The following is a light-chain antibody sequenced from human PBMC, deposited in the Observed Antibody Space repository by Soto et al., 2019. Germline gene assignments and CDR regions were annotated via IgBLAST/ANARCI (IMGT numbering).Light chain of an antibody. CDR2: GAS. Sequence: EIVLTQSAGSLCLSPGERATLXCRASQTVLNNYLTWYQRKPGQGPRRLLFGASIRATGSPHSFSGSGSATAFTPPISRLEPEDFAVYYCQQYGSSPTTFGQGTKVDIK. CDR1: QTVLNNY. CDR3: QQYGSSPTT. J-gene: IGKJ1*01. V-gene: IGKV3-20*01.